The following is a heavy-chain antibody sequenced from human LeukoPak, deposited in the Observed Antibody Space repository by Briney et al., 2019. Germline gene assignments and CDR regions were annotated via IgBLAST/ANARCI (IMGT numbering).Heavy chain of an antibody. J-gene: IGHJ5*02. Sequence: GESLKISCKGSGYSFTSYWIGWVRQMPGKGLEWMGIIYPGDSDTRYSPSFQGQVTISADKSISTAYLQWSSLKASDTAMYYCARQGGDYCDYGNWFDPWAREPWSPSPQ. D-gene: IGHD4-17*01. CDR1: GYSFTSYW. V-gene: IGHV5-51*01. CDR3: ARQGGDYCDYGNWFDP. CDR2: IYPGDSDT.